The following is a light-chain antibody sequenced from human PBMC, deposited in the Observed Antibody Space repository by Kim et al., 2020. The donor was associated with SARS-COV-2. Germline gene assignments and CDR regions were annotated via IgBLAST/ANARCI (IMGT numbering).Light chain of an antibody. V-gene: IGLV1-40*01. CDR1: SSNIGAGYD. J-gene: IGLJ1*01. CDR3: QSYDSSLSALYV. Sequence: VTISCTGSSSNIGAGYDVHWYQQLPGTAPKLLIYDNSNRPSGVPDRFSGSKSGTSASLAITGLQADDEADYYCQSYDSSLSALYVFGTGTKVTVL. CDR2: DNS.